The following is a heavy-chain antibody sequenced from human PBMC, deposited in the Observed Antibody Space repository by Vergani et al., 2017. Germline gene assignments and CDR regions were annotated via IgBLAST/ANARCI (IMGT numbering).Heavy chain of an antibody. Sequence: EVQLLESGGGLVQPGGSLRLSCAASGFTFSSYAMSWVRQAPGKGLEWVSAISGSGSSTYYADSVKGRFTISRDNSKNTLYLQMNSLRAEDTAVYYCAKVGTVAFYYYYGMDVWGQGTTVTVSS. J-gene: IGHJ6*02. CDR3: AKVGTVAFYYYYGMDV. CDR2: ISGSGSST. CDR1: GFTFSSYA. V-gene: IGHV3-23*01. D-gene: IGHD4-23*01.